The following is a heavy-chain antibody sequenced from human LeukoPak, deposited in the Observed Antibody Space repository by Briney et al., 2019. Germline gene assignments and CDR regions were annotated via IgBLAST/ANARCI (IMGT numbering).Heavy chain of an antibody. CDR3: ARVAYDYVWGSYPLYFDY. Sequence: GGCLRLSCAASGFTFSSYEMNWVRQAPGKGLGGGSYISSSGSTIYYADSVKGRFTISRDNAKNSLYLQMNSLRAEDTAVYYCARVAYDYVWGSYPLYFDYWGQGTLVTVSS. D-gene: IGHD3-16*02. CDR2: ISSSGSTI. J-gene: IGHJ4*02. CDR1: GFTFSSYE. V-gene: IGHV3-48*03.